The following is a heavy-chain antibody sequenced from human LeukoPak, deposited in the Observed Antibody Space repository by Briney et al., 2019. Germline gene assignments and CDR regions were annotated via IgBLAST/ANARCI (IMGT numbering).Heavy chain of an antibody. CDR2: IKQDGSEK. D-gene: IGHD3-3*01. Sequence: GSLRLSCAASGFTFSSYWMSWVRQAPGKGLEWVANIKQDGSEKYYVDSVKGRFTISRDNAKNSLYLQMNSLRAEDTALYYCAKDEAYDFWSGPQSYWGQGTLVTVSS. J-gene: IGHJ4*02. CDR3: AKDEAYDFWSGPQSY. CDR1: GFTFSSYW. V-gene: IGHV3-7*03.